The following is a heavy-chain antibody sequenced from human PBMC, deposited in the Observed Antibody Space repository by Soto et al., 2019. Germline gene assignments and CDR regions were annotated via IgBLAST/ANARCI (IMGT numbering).Heavy chain of an antibody. V-gene: IGHV3-23*01. D-gene: IGHD3-9*01. CDR2: ISASGGST. CDR1: GFTFSTYA. J-gene: IGHJ4*02. CDR3: AKLPQYETLTGYLNYFDY. Sequence: GGSLRLSCAASGFTFSTYAMSWVRQAPGKGLEWVSGISASGGSTYYTNSMKGRFTISRDNSKNTLYLQVNSLRAEDTAVYFCAKLPQYETLTGYLNYFDYWGPGILVTVSS.